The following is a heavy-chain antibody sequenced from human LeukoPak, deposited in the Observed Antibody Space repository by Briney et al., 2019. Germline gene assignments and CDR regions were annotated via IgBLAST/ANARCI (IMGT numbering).Heavy chain of an antibody. D-gene: IGHD2-2*01. V-gene: IGHV3-23*01. J-gene: IGHJ6*03. Sequence: GGSLRLSCAASGFTFSSFAMSWVRQGPGKGLDWVSAISSSAGSTDYADSVKGRFTISRDNSKNTLYLQMNSLRAEDTAVYYCAKTAERYCSSTSCYYYYYMDVWGKGTTVTVSS. CDR2: ISSSAGST. CDR1: GFTFSSFA. CDR3: AKTAERYCSSTSCYYYYYMDV.